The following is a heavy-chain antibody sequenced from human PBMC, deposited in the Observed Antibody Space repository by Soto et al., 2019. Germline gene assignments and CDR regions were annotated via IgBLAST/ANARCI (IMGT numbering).Heavy chain of an antibody. V-gene: IGHV4-31*03. J-gene: IGHJ5*02. CDR1: GGSISSGGYY. D-gene: IGHD3-3*01. CDR3: ARTMFGVVKNNWFDH. CDR2: IYYSGST. Sequence: SETLSLTCTVSGGSISSGGYYWSWIRQHPGKGLEWIGYIYYSGSTYYNPSLKSRVTITVDTSKNQFSLKLSSVTAADTAVYYCARTMFGVVKNNWFDHWGQGTLVTVSS.